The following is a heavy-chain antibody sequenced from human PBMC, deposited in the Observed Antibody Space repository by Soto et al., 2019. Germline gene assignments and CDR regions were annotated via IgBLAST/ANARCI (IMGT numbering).Heavy chain of an antibody. CDR1: AASFSKYY. CDR3: ASVTFGGVVLAH. Sequence: ASETLSLTCPVSAASFSKYYSTWIRQPPGKGLEWIGYVYFNGNTNYNPSLKRRVSISIDTSKNQISLTLNSVTAADTAVYYCASVTFGGVVLAHWGQGTLVTVSS. V-gene: IGHV4-59*01. J-gene: IGHJ4*02. CDR2: VYFNGNT. D-gene: IGHD3-16*01.